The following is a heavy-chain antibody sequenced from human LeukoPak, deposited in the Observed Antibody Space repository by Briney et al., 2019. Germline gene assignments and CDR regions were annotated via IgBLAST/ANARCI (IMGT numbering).Heavy chain of an antibody. Sequence: PGGSLRLSCAASGFTFSSYGMHWVRQAPGKGLEWVAVISYDGSNKYYADSVKGRFTISRDNSKNTLYLQMNSLRAEDTAVYYCAKVGYCSSTSCLMGAFDIWGQGTMVTASS. CDR2: ISYDGSNK. D-gene: IGHD2-2*01. J-gene: IGHJ3*02. CDR3: AKVGYCSSTSCLMGAFDI. CDR1: GFTFSSYG. V-gene: IGHV3-30*18.